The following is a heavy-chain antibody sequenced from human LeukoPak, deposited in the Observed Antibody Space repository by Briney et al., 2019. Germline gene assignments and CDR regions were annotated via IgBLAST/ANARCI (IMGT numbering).Heavy chain of an antibody. J-gene: IGHJ4*02. CDR2: VNSDGSNT. V-gene: IGHV3-74*01. CDR3: ATGAYCDH. CDR1: GFTFSRHW. Sequence: PGGSLRLSCAASGFTFSRHWMHWVRQAPGKGLVWVSRVNSDGSNTSYADSVKGRFTISRDDSENTLYLQMNGLRAEDTAIYFCATGAYCDHWGQGTLVTVSS.